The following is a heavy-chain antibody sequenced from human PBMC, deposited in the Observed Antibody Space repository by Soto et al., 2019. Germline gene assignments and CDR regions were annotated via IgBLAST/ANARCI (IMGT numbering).Heavy chain of an antibody. CDR2: IYHSGST. CDR1: GGSISSGGYS. Sequence: SEPLSLTCAVSGGSISSGGYSWSWIRQPPGKGLEWIGYIYHSGSTYYNPSRKSRVTISVDRSKNQFSLRLSSVTAADAAVYYCAGGGGGNCSGGSCYARFDPWGQGTLVTVSS. D-gene: IGHD2-15*01. CDR3: AGGGGGNCSGGSCYARFDP. J-gene: IGHJ5*02. V-gene: IGHV4-30-2*01.